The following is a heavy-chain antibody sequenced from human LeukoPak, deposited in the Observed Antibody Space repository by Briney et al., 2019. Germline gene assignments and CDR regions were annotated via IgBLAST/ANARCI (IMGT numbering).Heavy chain of an antibody. J-gene: IGHJ4*02. V-gene: IGHV4-59*02. Sequence: SETLSLTCAVSGFSVSNSHWNWIRQFPGKGLEWIGCLSYTGKTDYNPSLSSRVTISLGTFNIQVSLKLNSVTAADTAVYYCSEGYFEPFAHWGPGTLVSVSS. D-gene: IGHD2/OR15-2a*01. CDR1: GFSVSNSH. CDR3: SEGYFEPFAH. CDR2: LSYTGKT.